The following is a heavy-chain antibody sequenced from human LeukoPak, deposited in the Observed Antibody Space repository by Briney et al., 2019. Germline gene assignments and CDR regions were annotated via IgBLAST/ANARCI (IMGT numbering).Heavy chain of an antibody. CDR3: ARRNIRFLELDF. Sequence: GASVKVSCKASGYTFTSYYMHWVRQAPGQGLEWMGIINPSGGSTSYAQKLQGRVTMTRNTSIRTAYMELSGLRPEDTAVYYCARRNIRFLELDFWGQGTLVTVSS. D-gene: IGHD3-3*01. CDR1: GYTFTSYY. V-gene: IGHV1-46*01. CDR2: INPSGGST. J-gene: IGHJ4*02.